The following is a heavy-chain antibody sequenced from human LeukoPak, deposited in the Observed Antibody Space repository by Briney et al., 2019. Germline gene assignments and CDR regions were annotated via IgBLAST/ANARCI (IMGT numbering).Heavy chain of an antibody. D-gene: IGHD3-3*01. CDR1: GGSISSYY. CDR3: ARSGDDFWSGYCLDY. CDR2: IYTSGST. J-gene: IGHJ4*02. V-gene: IGHV4-4*07. Sequence: SETLSLTCTVSGGSISSYYWSWIRQPAGKGLEWIGRIYTSGSTNYNPSLKSRVTMSVDTSKNQFSLKLSSVTAADTAVYYCARSGDDFWSGYCLDYWGQGTLVTVSS.